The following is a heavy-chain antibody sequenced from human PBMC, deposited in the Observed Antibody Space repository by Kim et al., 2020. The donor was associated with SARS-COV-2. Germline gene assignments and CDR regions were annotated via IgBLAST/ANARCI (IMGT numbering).Heavy chain of an antibody. CDR3: ASSTLYGGNSVGR. CDR2: IYYSGST. CDR1: GGSISSGGYY. J-gene: IGHJ4*02. V-gene: IGHV4-31*03. Sequence: SETLSLTCTVSGGSISSGGYYWSWIRQHPGKGLEWIGYIYYSGSTYYNPSLKSRVTISVDTSKNQFSLKLSSVTAAGTAVYYCASSTLYGGNSVGRWGQGTLVTVAS. D-gene: IGHD4-17*01.